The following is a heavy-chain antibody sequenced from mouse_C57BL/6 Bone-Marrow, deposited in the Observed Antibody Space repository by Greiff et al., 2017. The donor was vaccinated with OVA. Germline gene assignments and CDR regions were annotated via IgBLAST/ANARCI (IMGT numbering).Heavy chain of an antibody. CDR2: ISSGSSTI. V-gene: IGHV5-17*01. Sequence: EVKVVESGGGLVKPGGSLKLSCAASGFTFSDYGMHWVRQAPEKGLEWVAYISSGSSTIYYADTVKGRFTISRDNAKNTLFLQMTSLRSEDTAMYYCARAGTCAMDYWGQGTSVTVSS. D-gene: IGHD4-1*01. CDR3: ARAGTCAMDY. CDR1: GFTFSDYG. J-gene: IGHJ4*01.